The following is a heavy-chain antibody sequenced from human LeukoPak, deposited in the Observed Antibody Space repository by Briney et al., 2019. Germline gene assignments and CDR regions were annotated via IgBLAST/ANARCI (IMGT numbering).Heavy chain of an antibody. CDR3: ASQASSWYYFDY. CDR2: IYTSGST. CDR1: GGTISSGSYY. Sequence: SETLSLTCTVSGGTISSGSYYWSWIRQPAGKGLGWIGRIYTSGSTNYNPSLKSRVTISLDTSKNQFSLKLSSVTAADTAVYYCASQASSWYYFDYWGQGTLVTVSS. J-gene: IGHJ4*02. D-gene: IGHD6-13*01. V-gene: IGHV4-61*02.